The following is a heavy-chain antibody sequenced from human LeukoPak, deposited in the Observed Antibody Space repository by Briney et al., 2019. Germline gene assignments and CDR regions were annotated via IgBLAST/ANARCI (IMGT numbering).Heavy chain of an antibody. V-gene: IGHV3-23*01. J-gene: IGHJ4*02. Sequence: GGSLRLSCAASGFTFSSCAMSWVRQAPGKGLEWVSAISGSGGSTYYADSVKGRFTISRDNSKNTLYLQMNSLRAEDTAVYYCAKVPFGMVRGVIIAFDYWGQGTLVTVSS. CDR2: ISGSGGST. D-gene: IGHD3-10*01. CDR1: GFTFSSCA. CDR3: AKVPFGMVRGVIIAFDY.